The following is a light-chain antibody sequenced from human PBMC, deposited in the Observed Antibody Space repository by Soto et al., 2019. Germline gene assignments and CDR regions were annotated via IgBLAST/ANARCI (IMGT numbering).Light chain of an antibody. V-gene: IGLV2-14*01. Sequence: QSVLTQPASVSGSPGQSVTLSCSGTSSDVGRYNYVSLYQQHPGKAPKLMVYEVSLRPSGVSNRFSGSKSGNTASLTISGLQADDEADYYCSSYTTTSTLGVFGGGTKVTVL. CDR2: EVS. J-gene: IGLJ3*02. CDR1: SSDVGRYNY. CDR3: SSYTTTSTLGV.